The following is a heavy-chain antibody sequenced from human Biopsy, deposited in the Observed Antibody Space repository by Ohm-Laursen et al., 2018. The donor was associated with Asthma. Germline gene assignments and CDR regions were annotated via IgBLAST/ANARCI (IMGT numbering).Heavy chain of an antibody. Sequence: LTCAPSGFTFSNYGMHWVRQAPGKGLDWVAVISFDGSNKNYTDSVKGRFTISRDNSRNTLHLQMNSLRAEDTAVYYCAKDVFPGWELRRGPDYWGQGTLVTVSS. CDR3: AKDVFPGWELRRGPDY. J-gene: IGHJ4*02. CDR2: ISFDGSNK. CDR1: GFTFSNYG. V-gene: IGHV3-30*18. D-gene: IGHD1-26*01.